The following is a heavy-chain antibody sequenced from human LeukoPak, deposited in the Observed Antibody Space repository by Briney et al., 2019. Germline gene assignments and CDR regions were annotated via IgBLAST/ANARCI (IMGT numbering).Heavy chain of an antibody. Sequence: GGSLRLSCAASEFDFSSHAMTWVRQAPGKGLEWVSAISGSGGSTYYADSVKGRFTISRDNSRNTLYLQMNSLRAEDTAVYYCATTGPQQLVQPFDYWGQGTLVTVSS. J-gene: IGHJ4*02. V-gene: IGHV3-23*01. CDR3: ATTGPQQLVQPFDY. CDR1: EFDFSSHA. D-gene: IGHD6-13*01. CDR2: ISGSGGST.